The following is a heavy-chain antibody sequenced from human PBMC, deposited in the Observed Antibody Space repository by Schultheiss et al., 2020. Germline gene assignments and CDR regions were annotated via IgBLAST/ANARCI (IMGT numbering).Heavy chain of an antibody. CDR3: AREYSSGWVGAFDI. CDR2: TRNKANSYTT. V-gene: IGHV3-72*01. Sequence: GGSLRLSCAASGFTFSDHYMDWVRQAPGKGLEWVGRTRNKANSYTTEYAASVKGRFTISRDDSKNSLYLQMNSLRAEDTAVYYCAREYSSGWVGAFDIWGQGTMVTVSS. D-gene: IGHD6-19*01. CDR1: GFTFSDHY. J-gene: IGHJ3*02.